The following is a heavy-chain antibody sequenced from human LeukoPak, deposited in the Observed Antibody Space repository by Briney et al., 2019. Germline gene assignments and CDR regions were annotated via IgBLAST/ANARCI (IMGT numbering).Heavy chain of an antibody. CDR1: GFTFSSYW. Sequence: GGSLRLSCAASGFTFSSYWMHWVRQAPGKGRVWVSRINSDGSSTSYADSVKGRFTISRDNAKNTLYLQMISLRAEDTAVHYCARALCSSTSCPQWQDWFDHWGQGTLVTVSS. CDR2: INSDGSST. D-gene: IGHD2-2*01. CDR3: ARALCSSTSCPQWQDWFDH. V-gene: IGHV3-74*01. J-gene: IGHJ5*02.